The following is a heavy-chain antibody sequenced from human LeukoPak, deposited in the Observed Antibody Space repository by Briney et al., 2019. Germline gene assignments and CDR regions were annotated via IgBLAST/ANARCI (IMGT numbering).Heavy chain of an antibody. V-gene: IGHV5-51*01. CDR1: GYSFTSYW. D-gene: IGHD3-3*01. Sequence: GESLKISCKGSGYSFTSYWIGWVRQLPGKGLEWMGIIYPGDSDTRYSPSFQGQVTISAEKSISTAYLQWSSLKASDTAVYYCARRGYDFWSGYYRDDAFDIWGQGTMVTVSS. CDR2: IYPGDSDT. J-gene: IGHJ3*02. CDR3: ARRGYDFWSGYYRDDAFDI.